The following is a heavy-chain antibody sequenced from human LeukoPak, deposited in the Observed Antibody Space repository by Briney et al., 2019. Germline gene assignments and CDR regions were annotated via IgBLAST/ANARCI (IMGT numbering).Heavy chain of an antibody. D-gene: IGHD6-19*01. J-gene: IGHJ4*02. V-gene: IGHV5-51*01. CDR3: ARPLIGYSSGWYVDDY. CDR2: IYPGDSDT. Sequence: HGESLKISCKGSGYSFTSYWIGWVRQMPGKGLEWMGIIYPGDSDTRYSLSFQGQVTISADKSISTAYLQWSSLKASDTAMYYCARPLIGYSSGWYVDDYWGQGTLVTVSS. CDR1: GYSFTSYW.